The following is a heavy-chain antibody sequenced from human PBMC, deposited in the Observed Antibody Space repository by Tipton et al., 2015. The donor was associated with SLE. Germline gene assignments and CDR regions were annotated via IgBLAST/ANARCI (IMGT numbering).Heavy chain of an antibody. D-gene: IGHD2-8*01. J-gene: IGHJ6*03. CDR2: ISDSGIT. V-gene: IGHV4-59*11. CDR3: ARVLGSRYCTNGVCSAPYYFYYCMDG. Sequence: TLSLTCTVSGASISSHYWTWIRQPPGKGLEWIGYISDSGITNYNPSLKSRVAISIDTSKNQFSLNLSSVTAADTSLYYCARVLGSRYCTNGVCSAPYYFYYCMDGWGRGTSVTVSS. CDR1: GASISSHY.